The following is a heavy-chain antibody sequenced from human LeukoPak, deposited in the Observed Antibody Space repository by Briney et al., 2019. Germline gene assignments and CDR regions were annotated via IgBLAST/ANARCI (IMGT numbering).Heavy chain of an antibody. CDR3: ARGSRYYYDSSGYSFDY. CDR1: GYTFTSYD. CDR2: MNPNSGNT. V-gene: IGHV1-8*01. J-gene: IGHJ4*02. Sequence: GAPVKVSCKASGYTFTSYDINWVRQATGQGLEWMGWMNPNSGNTGYAQKFQGRVTMTRNTSISTAYMELSSLRSEDTAVYYCARGSRYYYDSSGYSFDYWGQGTLVTVSS. D-gene: IGHD3-22*01.